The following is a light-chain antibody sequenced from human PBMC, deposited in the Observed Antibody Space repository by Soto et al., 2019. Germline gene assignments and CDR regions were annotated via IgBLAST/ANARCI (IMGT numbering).Light chain of an antibody. J-gene: IGLJ2*01. CDR1: SSDIGGYNL. Sequence: QSVLTQPASVSGSPGQSITNSCTGTSSDIGGYNLVSWYQHHPGKAPKLLIYEATKRPSGVSDRFSGSRSGNTASLTISPLQSEDEADYSCYSFAGSATFVFGGGTQLTVL. CDR3: YSFAGSATFV. V-gene: IGLV2-23*02. CDR2: EAT.